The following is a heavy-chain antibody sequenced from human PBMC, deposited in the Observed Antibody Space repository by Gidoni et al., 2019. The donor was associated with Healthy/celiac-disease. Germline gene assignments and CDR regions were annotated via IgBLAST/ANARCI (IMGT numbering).Heavy chain of an antibody. Sequence: QVQLVESGGGVVQPGRSLRLSCAASGFTFSSYGMHWVRQAPGKGLEWVAVISYDGSNKYYADSVKGRFTISRDNSKNTLYLQMNSLRAEDTAVYYCAKDRLLWFGELYNGMDVWGQGTTVTVSS. CDR2: ISYDGSNK. CDR1: GFTFSSYG. CDR3: AKDRLLWFGELYNGMDV. J-gene: IGHJ6*02. D-gene: IGHD3-10*01. V-gene: IGHV3-30*18.